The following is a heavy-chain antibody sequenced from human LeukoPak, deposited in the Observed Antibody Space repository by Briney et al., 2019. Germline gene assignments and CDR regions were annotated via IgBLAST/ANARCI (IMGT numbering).Heavy chain of an antibody. CDR3: ARGRTGTTTRGFDY. V-gene: IGHV3-21*01. CDR2: ISSSSYI. Sequence: PGGSLRLSCAASGFTFSSYSMNWVRQAPGKGLEWVSSISSSSYIYYADSVKGRFTISRDNAKNSLYLQMNSLRAEDTAVYYCARGRTGTTTRGFDYWGQGTLVTVSS. D-gene: IGHD1-7*01. CDR1: GFTFSSYS. J-gene: IGHJ4*02.